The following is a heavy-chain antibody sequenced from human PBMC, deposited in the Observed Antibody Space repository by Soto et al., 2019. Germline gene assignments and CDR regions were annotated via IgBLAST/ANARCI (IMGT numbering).Heavy chain of an antibody. CDR1: GGSISSGDYY. Sequence: PSETLSLTCTVSGGSISSGDYYWSWIRQPPGKGLEWIGYIYYSGSTYYNPSLKSRVTISVDTSKNQFSLKLSSVTAADTAVYYCARRRVLEWFPSKHDAFDIWGQGKMVTVSS. CDR2: IYYSGST. CDR3: ARRRVLEWFPSKHDAFDI. D-gene: IGHD3-3*01. V-gene: IGHV4-30-4*01. J-gene: IGHJ3*02.